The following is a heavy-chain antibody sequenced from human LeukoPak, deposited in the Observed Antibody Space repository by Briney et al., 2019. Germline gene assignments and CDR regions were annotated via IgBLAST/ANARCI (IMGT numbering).Heavy chain of an antibody. V-gene: IGHV3-21*01. D-gene: IGHD1-26*01. Sequence: PGGSLRLSCAGSGFTFSSYSMNWVSQAPGKGLEWVSSISSSSSYIYYADSVKGRFTISRDNAKNSLYLQMNSLRAEDTAVYYCARDGPPEVYSGSSDAFDIWGQGTMVTVSS. CDR1: GFTFSSYS. CDR2: ISSSSSYI. CDR3: ARDGPPEVYSGSSDAFDI. J-gene: IGHJ3*02.